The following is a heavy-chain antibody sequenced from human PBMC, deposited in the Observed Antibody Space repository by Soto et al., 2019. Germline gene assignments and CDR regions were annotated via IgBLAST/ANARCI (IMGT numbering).Heavy chain of an antibody. CDR1: GFTFSDYY. J-gene: IGHJ4*02. V-gene: IGHV3-11*01. Sequence: QVQLVESGGGLVKPGGSLRLSCAASGFTFSDYYMSWVRQAPGKGLEWVSYISNSGGTIYYADSVKGRFTISRDNAKNSLYLQMNRLRAVDTAVYYCASLPWVTTIRWGQGTLVTVSS. CDR2: ISNSGGTI. CDR3: ASLPWVTTIR. D-gene: IGHD4-17*01.